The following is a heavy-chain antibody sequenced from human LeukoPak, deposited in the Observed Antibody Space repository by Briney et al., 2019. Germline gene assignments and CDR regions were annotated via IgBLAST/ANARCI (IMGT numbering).Heavy chain of an antibody. CDR1: GFTLSDYG. Sequence: GGSLRLSCAVSGFTLSDYGIHWVRQTPGKGLEWVTIISSDGSIKYADSVKGRFTVSRDSSKNTVYLQMNSLRAEDTAVYYCARDILPSGSRAFDIWGQGTMVTVSS. CDR3: ARDILPSGSRAFDI. J-gene: IGHJ3*02. CDR2: ISSDGSIK. V-gene: IGHV3-33*01. D-gene: IGHD3-10*01.